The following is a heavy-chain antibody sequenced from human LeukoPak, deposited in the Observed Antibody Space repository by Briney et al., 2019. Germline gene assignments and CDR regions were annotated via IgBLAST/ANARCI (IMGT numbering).Heavy chain of an antibody. Sequence: GGSLRLSCAASGFTFSSYGMHWVRQAPGKGLEWVSAISGSGGSTYYADSVKGRFTISRDNSKNTLYLQMNSLRAEDTAVYYCAKGTVAGTGLDYWGQGTLVTVSS. D-gene: IGHD6-19*01. J-gene: IGHJ4*02. CDR2: ISGSGGST. V-gene: IGHV3-23*01. CDR3: AKGTVAGTGLDY. CDR1: GFTFSSYG.